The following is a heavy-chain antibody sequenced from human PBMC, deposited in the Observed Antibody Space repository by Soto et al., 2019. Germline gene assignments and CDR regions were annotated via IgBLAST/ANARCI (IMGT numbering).Heavy chain of an antibody. CDR2: IYYSGTT. CDR1: GYSISSSNW. CDR3: PRREIRGPIDY. D-gene: IGHD1-26*01. Sequence: QVQLQESGPGLVKPSDTLSLTCAVSGYSISSSNWWGWIRQPPGKGVEWIGYIYYSGTTYYNPSLKSRVPMSVDTSKNQFSLKLTSVTAVDTAVYYCPRREIRGPIDYWGPGTLVTGSS. V-gene: IGHV4-28*01. J-gene: IGHJ4*02.